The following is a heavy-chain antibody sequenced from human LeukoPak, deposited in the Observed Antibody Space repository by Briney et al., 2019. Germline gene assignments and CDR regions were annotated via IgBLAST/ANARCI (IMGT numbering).Heavy chain of an antibody. Sequence: GGSLRLSCAASGFTFSSYAMSWVRQAPGKGLEWVSAISGSGGSTYYADSVKGRFTISRDNSKNTLYLQMNSLRAEDTAVYYCARDFYGGRTEYYFDSWGQGTLVTVSS. CDR2: ISGSGGST. CDR3: ARDFYGGRTEYYFDS. V-gene: IGHV3-23*01. J-gene: IGHJ4*02. D-gene: IGHD4-23*01. CDR1: GFTFSSYA.